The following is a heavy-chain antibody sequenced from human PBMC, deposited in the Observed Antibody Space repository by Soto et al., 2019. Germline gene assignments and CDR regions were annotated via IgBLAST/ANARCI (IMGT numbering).Heavy chain of an antibody. CDR1: GFTFSTFA. D-gene: IGHD2-15*01. Sequence: QVQLVESGGGVVQPGRSLRLSCAASGFTFSTFALHWVRQAPGKGLEWVTFISYDGSKKYYADSVKGRFTISRDNSKNTLYLQMNPLRAGNPVLYYCAGASLGYCSGGRCYILAYGGEGTLVTVSS. V-gene: IGHV3-30-3*01. J-gene: IGHJ4*02. CDR2: ISYDGSKK. CDR3: AGASLGYCSGGRCYILAY.